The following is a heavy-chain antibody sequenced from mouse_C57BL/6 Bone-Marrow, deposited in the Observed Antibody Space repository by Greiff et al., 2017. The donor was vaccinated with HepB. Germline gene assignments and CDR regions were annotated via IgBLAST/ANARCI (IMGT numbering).Heavy chain of an antibody. J-gene: IGHJ1*03. CDR1: GFSLTSYG. Sequence: QVQLKESGPGLVQPSQSLSITCTVSGFSLTSYGVHWVRQSPGKGLEWLGVIWSGGSTDYNAAFISRLSISKDNSKSQVFFKINSLQADDTAIYYCAGMISWYFDVWGTGTTVTVSS. CDR2: IWSGGST. D-gene: IGHD2-4*01. V-gene: IGHV2-2*01. CDR3: AGMISWYFDV.